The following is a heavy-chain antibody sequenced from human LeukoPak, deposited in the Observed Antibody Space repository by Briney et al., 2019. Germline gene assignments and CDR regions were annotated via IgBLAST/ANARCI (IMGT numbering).Heavy chain of an antibody. CDR3: ATSYGRSGYYFPAAY. Sequence: GGSLRLSCAASGFLFGDTCMTWVRQAPGKGLEWLSFISGSSDYTGYADSVKGRFTISRDNAKNLLYLEMTGLRAEDTAVYFCATSYGRSGYYFPAAYWGQGALVSVSS. D-gene: IGHD3-22*01. CDR1: GFLFGDTC. J-gene: IGHJ4*02. CDR2: ISGSSDYT. V-gene: IGHV3-11*03.